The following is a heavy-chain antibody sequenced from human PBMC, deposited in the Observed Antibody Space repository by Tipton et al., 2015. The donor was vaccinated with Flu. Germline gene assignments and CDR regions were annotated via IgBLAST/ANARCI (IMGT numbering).Heavy chain of an antibody. CDR2: IYYSATT. Sequence: TLSLTCIVSGDSISSGGYYWSWIRQQPGKGLEWIGYIYYSATTYYNPSLQSRVTMSLDTSENHFSLKVFSVTAADTAVYYCARRDYSNYVSDPKSWFDPWGQGILVTVSS. V-gene: IGHV4-31*03. D-gene: IGHD4-11*01. J-gene: IGHJ5*02. CDR1: GDSISSGGYY. CDR3: ARRDYSNYVSDPKSWFDP.